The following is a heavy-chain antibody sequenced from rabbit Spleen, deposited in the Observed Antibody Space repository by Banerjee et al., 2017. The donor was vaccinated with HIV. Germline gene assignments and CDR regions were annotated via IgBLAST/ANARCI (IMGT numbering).Heavy chain of an antibody. CDR2: IDTNDGDT. J-gene: IGHJ2*01. V-gene: IGHV1S45*01. CDR1: GLGFSSNW. CDR3: ARNYVNAFDP. Sequence: QEQLVESGGGLVQPGGSLKLSCKASGLGFSSNWICWVRQAPGKGLEWIACIDTNDGDTDYANWPKGRFTISKTSSTTVTLQMTSLTAADTATYFCARNYVNAFDPWGPGTLVTVS. D-gene: IGHD1-1*01.